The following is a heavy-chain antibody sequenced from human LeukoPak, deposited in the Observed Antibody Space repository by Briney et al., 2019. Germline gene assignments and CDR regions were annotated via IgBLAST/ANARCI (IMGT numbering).Heavy chain of an antibody. CDR1: GFTFSSYA. D-gene: IGHD5-12*01. Sequence: GGSLRLSCAASGFTFSSYAMSWVRQAPGKGLEWAAAISGSGGSTYYAVSVKRLFTISRDNSKNTLYLQMNSLRAEDTAVYYCALIVATMGNFDYWGQGTLVTVSS. V-gene: IGHV3-23*01. J-gene: IGHJ4*02. CDR3: ALIVATMGNFDY. CDR2: ISGSGGST.